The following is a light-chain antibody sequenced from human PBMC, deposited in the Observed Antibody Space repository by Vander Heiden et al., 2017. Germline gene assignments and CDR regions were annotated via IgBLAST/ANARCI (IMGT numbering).Light chain of an antibody. CDR2: GAS. Sequence: EIVMTQSPAPLSVSPGERATLSCRASQSVSSNLAWYQQKPGQAPRLLIYGASTRATGIPARFSGSGSGTEFTLTISSLQSEDFAVYYWQQYNNWWTFGQGTKVEIK. CDR3: QQYNNWWT. J-gene: IGKJ1*01. V-gene: IGKV3-15*01. CDR1: QSVSSN.